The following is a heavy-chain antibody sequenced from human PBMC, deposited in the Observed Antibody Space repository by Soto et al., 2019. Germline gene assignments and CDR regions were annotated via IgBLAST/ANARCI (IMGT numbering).Heavy chain of an antibody. Sequence: QVQLVQSGPEVKKPGASVRVSCKPSGYPFSNYRISWMRQAPGQGLEWMGWVNIDKGNTKYAQKFQDRVTMTTDTSTSTVYLELRSLRSDDTALYYCARERGGYRYGDYWGQGTLVTVSS. CDR1: GYPFSNYR. D-gene: IGHD5-18*01. V-gene: IGHV1-18*01. CDR3: ARERGGYRYGDY. CDR2: VNIDKGNT. J-gene: IGHJ4*02.